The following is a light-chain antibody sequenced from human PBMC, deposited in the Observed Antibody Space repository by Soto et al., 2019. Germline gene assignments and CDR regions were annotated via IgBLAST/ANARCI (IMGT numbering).Light chain of an antibody. CDR2: DAS. V-gene: IGKV1-5*01. Sequence: DIQMTQSPSTLSASVGDRVTITCRASQSISSWLAWYQQKPGKAPKLLIYDASTLESGVPSSFSGSGSGTEFTLTISSLQPDDFATYYCQQYNGYPYTFGQGTKVDIK. CDR1: QSISSW. J-gene: IGKJ2*01. CDR3: QQYNGYPYT.